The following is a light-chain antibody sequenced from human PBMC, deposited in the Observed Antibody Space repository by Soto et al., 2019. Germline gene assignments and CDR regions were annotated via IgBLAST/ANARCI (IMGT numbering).Light chain of an antibody. CDR1: QSISSW. Sequence: DIQMTQSPSTLSASVGYRVTITCRASQSISSWLAWYQQKPGKAPKLLIYKASSLESGVPSRFSGSGSGTEFTLTISSLQPDDSATYYCQQYNSYLFGQGTRLEIK. CDR2: KAS. CDR3: QQYNSYL. V-gene: IGKV1-5*03. J-gene: IGKJ5*01.